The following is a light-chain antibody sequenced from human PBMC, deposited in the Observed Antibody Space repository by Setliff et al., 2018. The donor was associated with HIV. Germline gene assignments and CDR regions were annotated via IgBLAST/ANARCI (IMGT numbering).Light chain of an antibody. CDR2: DNN. CDR3: GTWDSSLSAYV. Sequence: QSVLTQPPSVSAAPGQKATISCSGSSSNIGNNYVSWYQQLPGTAPKLLIYDNNKRPSGIPDRFSGSTSGTSATLGITGLQTGDEADYYCGTWDSSLSAYVFGTGTKVTVL. V-gene: IGLV1-51*01. CDR1: SSNIGNNY. J-gene: IGLJ1*01.